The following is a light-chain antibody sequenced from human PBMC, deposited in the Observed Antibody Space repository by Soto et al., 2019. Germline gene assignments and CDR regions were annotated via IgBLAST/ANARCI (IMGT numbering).Light chain of an antibody. J-gene: IGKJ5*01. Sequence: DFHMSQSPSSLSASVGYRFTITCGAGQRIRNLLNWYQQKPGKAPKLLIYAASSLQSGVPSRFRGSGSGTHFTLTISSLQPEDFATYYCQQANSFPATFGQGTRLEIK. CDR2: AAS. V-gene: IGKV1-39*01. CDR3: QQANSFPAT. CDR1: QRIRNL.